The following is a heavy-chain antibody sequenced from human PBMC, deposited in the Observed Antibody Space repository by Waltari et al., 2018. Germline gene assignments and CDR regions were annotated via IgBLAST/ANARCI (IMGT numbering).Heavy chain of an antibody. CDR2: IRSKAYGGTT. J-gene: IGHJ4*02. CDR3: TRVEYYGSGTPSAPDY. D-gene: IGHD3-10*01. CDR1: GFTFGDSA. Sequence: EVQLVESGGGLVQPGRSLRLSCTASGFTFGDSAMSWFRQAPGKGLEWVGFIRSKAYGGTTEYAASVKGRFTISRDDSKSIAYLQMNSLKTEDTAVYYCTRVEYYGSGTPSAPDYWGQGTLVTVSS. V-gene: IGHV3-49*03.